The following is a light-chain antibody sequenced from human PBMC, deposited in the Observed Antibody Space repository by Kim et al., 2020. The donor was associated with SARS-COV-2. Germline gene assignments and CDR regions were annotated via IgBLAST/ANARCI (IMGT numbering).Light chain of an antibody. CDR2: HAS. CDR3: QQYGKKPPLT. J-gene: IGKJ5*01. V-gene: IGKV3-20*01. Sequence: EIVLTQSPDTLSLSPGERATLSCRASQSIDSRYFAWYQQKPGQAPRLLLHHASSRATGIPDRFSGSGSETEFTLTISRLEPEDFAIYYCQQYGKKPPLTFGAGTRLEIK. CDR1: QSIDSRY.